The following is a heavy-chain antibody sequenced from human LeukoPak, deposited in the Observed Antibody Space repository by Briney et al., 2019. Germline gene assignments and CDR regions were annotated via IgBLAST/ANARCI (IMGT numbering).Heavy chain of an antibody. V-gene: IGHV3-23*01. CDR1: GFTSIIYA. J-gene: IGHJ3*02. D-gene: IGHD3-9*01. CDR2: ISGSGTTT. Sequence: GGSLRLSCAASGFTSIIYAMSWVRQAPGKGLEWVSIISGSGTTTYYTDSVKGRFTISRDNSKNTVYLQMNSLRAEDTAVYYCAKNLNDILTRYSNSFRGKTMVTHPDAFDIWGQGTMVTVSS. CDR3: AKNLNDILTRYSNSFRGKTMVTHPDAFDI.